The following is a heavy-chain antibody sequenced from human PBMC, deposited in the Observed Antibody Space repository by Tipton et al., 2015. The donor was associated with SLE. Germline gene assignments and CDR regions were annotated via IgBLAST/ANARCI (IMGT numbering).Heavy chain of an antibody. D-gene: IGHD2-2*02. V-gene: IGHV4-61*01. CDR2: IYYSGST. Sequence: LSLTCTVSGGSISSSSYYWSWIRQPPGKGLEWIGYIYYSGSTNYNPSLKSRVTISVDTSKNQFSLKLSSVTAADTAVYYCARGIPYYFDYWGQGTLVTVSS. CDR3: ARGIPYYFDY. J-gene: IGHJ4*02. CDR1: GGSISSSSYY.